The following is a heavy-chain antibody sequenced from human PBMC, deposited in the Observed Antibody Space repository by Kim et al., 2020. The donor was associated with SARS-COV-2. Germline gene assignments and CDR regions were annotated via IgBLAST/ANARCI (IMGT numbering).Heavy chain of an antibody. CDR2: INPRTGST. V-gene: IGHV1-2*04. CDR1: GYTFTNYY. D-gene: IGHD3-16*02. CDR3: ARDGSGYDYVWESFRSESSFDY. Sequence: ASVKVSCKASGYTFTNYYIHWVRQAPGQGLEWMGWINPRTGSTEYAQKFEAWVTMTRDTSISTVYMELSRLRSDDTAMYFCARDGSGYDYVWESFRSESSFDYWGQGTLITVSS. J-gene: IGHJ4*02.